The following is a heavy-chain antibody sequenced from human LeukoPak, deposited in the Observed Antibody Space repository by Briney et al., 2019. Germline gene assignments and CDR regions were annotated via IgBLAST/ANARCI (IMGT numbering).Heavy chain of an antibody. D-gene: IGHD6-19*01. CDR3: ARDLFLGSGWFGGLDI. Sequence: GGSLRLSCAASGFTFSSYAMNWVRQAPGKGLEWVAVISYDGSNKYYADSVKGRFTIFRDNSKNTLYLQMNSLRTEDTAMYYCARDLFLGSGWFGGLDIWGQGTKVTVSS. V-gene: IGHV3-30-3*01. J-gene: IGHJ3*02. CDR2: ISYDGSNK. CDR1: GFTFSSYA.